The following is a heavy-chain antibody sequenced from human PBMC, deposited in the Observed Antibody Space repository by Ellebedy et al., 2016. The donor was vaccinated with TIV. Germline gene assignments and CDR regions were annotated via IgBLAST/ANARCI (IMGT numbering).Heavy chain of an antibody. V-gene: IGHV3-15*07. CDR2: IKGKSGGGTT. J-gene: IGHJ4*02. Sequence: PGGSLRLSCAASGFSISNTWMNWVRQAPGKGLEWVGRIKGKSGGGTTDHAAPVKGRFSISRDDSKNTLYLQMSSLRTEDIAVYYCTTESLEDGTSWAFDYWGQGTLVTVSS. D-gene: IGHD6-13*01. CDR3: TTESLEDGTSWAFDY. CDR1: GFSISNTW.